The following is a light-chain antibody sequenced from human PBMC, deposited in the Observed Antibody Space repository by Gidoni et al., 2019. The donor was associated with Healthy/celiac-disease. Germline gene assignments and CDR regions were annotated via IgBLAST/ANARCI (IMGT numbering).Light chain of an antibody. Sequence: DIQMTQSPSSLSASVGDRVTITCRASQSISSYLNWYQQKPGKAPKPLIYAASSLQSGVPSRFSGSGSGTDFTLTISSLQPEDFATYYCQQSYSTPITFXQXTRLEIK. CDR1: QSISSY. V-gene: IGKV1-39*01. CDR2: AAS. J-gene: IGKJ5*01. CDR3: QQSYSTPIT.